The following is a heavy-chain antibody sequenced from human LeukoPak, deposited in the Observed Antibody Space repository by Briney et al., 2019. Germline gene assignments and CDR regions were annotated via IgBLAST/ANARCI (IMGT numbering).Heavy chain of an antibody. Sequence: GGSLRLSCAASGFTFSSYGMHWVRQAPGKGLEWVAVIWYDGSNKYYADSVKGRFTISRDNSKNTLYLQMNSLRAEDTAVYYCAKDLGFQQQLVRSGGYWGQGTLVTVSS. J-gene: IGHJ4*02. CDR1: GFTFSSYG. D-gene: IGHD6-13*01. CDR2: IWYDGSNK. V-gene: IGHV3-33*06. CDR3: AKDLGFQQQLVRSGGY.